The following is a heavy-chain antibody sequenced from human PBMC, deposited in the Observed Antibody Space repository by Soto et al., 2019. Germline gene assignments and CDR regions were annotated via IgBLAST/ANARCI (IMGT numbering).Heavy chain of an antibody. J-gene: IGHJ4*02. V-gene: IGHV6-1*01. D-gene: IGHD2-15*01. CDR1: ADSVSSNTAA. CDR2: TYYRSNWRH. CDR3: ESGVRGSAFDL. Sequence: SQTLSRTCDISADSVSSNTAAWNWIRSSPSRGLEWLGRTYYRSNWRHDYAVSVKSRITVNPDTSKNHFSLQLNSVTPDDTAVYYLESGVRGSAFDLWGQGTMVTVYS.